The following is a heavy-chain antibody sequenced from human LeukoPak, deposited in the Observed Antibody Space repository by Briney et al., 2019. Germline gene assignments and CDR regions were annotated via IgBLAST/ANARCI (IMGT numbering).Heavy chain of an antibody. CDR2: IYTSGST. V-gene: IGHV4-61*02. J-gene: IGHJ3*02. Sequence: SQTLSLTCTVSGGSISSGSYYWSWIRQPDGKGLEWIGRIYTSGSTNYNPSLKSRVTISVDTSKNQFSLKLSSVTAADTAVYYCARERYGGNSEAFDIWGQGTMVTVSS. D-gene: IGHD4-23*01. CDR1: GGSISSGSYY. CDR3: ARERYGGNSEAFDI.